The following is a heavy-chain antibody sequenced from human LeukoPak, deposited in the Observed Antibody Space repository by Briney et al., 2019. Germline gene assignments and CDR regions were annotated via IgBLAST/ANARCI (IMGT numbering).Heavy chain of an antibody. J-gene: IGHJ4*02. V-gene: IGHV3-21*01. CDR3: ARAPPYYYDSSGYYYCFDY. Sequence: PGGSLRLSCVASGFTFSSYSMNWGRQAPGKGLEWVSSISSSSSYIYYADSVKGRFTISRDNAKNSLDLQMNSLSAEDTAVYYCARAPPYYYDSSGYYYCFDYWGQGTLVTVSS. D-gene: IGHD3-22*01. CDR1: GFTFSSYS. CDR2: ISSSSSYI.